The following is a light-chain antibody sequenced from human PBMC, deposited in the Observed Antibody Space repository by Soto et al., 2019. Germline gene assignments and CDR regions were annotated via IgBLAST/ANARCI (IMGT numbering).Light chain of an antibody. CDR2: DNN. J-gene: IGLJ1*01. CDR3: GTWDSSLSAGQV. V-gene: IGLV1-51*01. Sequence: QSVLTQPPSVSAAPGQKGTISCSGSSSNIGNNYVSWYQQHPGTAPKLLIYDNNKRPSGTPDRFSGSKSRTSATLCITGLQAGDEADYYCGTWDSSLSAGQVFGTGTKVTVL. CDR1: SSNIGNNY.